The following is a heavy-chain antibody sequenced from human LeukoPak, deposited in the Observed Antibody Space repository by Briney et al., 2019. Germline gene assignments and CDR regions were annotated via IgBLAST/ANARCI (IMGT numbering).Heavy chain of an antibody. CDR1: GYTFTRYD. J-gene: IGHJ4*02. Sequence: ASVKVSCKASGYTFTRYDINGVRQATGQGREWMGWMTPNSGNTGYAQKFQGRVTITRNTSISTAYMELSSLRSEDTAVYYCARGRAIFGVVIQFDYWDQGTLVTVSS. V-gene: IGHV1-8*03. CDR3: ARGRAIFGVVIQFDY. D-gene: IGHD3-3*01. CDR2: MTPNSGNT.